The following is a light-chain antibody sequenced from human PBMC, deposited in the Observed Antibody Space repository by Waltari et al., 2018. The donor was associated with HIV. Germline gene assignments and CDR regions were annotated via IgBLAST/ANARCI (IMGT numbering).Light chain of an antibody. CDR3: HVWDSRSVI. Sequence: SYVLTQPPSVSVAPGKTARITCGGNKIGSKSVHWYQQKPGQAPVLVMYDDSDRPSGIPERFSGSNSGNTATLTISRVEAGDDADFYCHVWDSRSVIFGGGTKLTVL. CDR2: DDS. J-gene: IGLJ2*01. V-gene: IGLV3-21*04. CDR1: KIGSKS.